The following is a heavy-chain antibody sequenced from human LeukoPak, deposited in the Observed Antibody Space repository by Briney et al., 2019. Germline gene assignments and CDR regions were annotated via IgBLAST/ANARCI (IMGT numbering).Heavy chain of an antibody. D-gene: IGHD2-21*02. CDR3: AREVYCGGDCYLYYFGY. CDR1: GGSFSGYY. CDR2: INHRGST. J-gene: IGHJ4*02. V-gene: IGHV4-34*01. Sequence: PSETLSLTCAVYGGSFSGYYWSWIRQPPGKGLEWIGEINHRGSTNYNPSLKSRVTISVDTSKNQFSLKLSSVTAADTAVYYCAREVYCGGDCYLYYFGYWGQGTLVTVSS.